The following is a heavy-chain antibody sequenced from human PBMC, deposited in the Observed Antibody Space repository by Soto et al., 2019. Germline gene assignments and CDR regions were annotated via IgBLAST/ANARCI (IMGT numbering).Heavy chain of an antibody. J-gene: IGHJ4*02. Sequence: SETLSLTCTVSGGSVSSANSYWTWIRQSPGKGLEWIGSIYYRGNTYYNPSLHTRVTISLDKSRSQFSLKLTSVTAADSAVYFCARLEGLATISYYFDFWGPGALVTVSS. CDR1: GGSVSSANSY. D-gene: IGHD3-9*01. CDR2: IYYRGNT. CDR3: ARLEGLATISYYFDF. V-gene: IGHV4-39*01.